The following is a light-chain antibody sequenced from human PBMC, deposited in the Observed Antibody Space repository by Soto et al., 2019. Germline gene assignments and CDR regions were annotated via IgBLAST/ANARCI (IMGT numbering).Light chain of an antibody. CDR1: QNVNKW. CDR3: QQYNSYSPWT. V-gene: IGKV1-5*01. CDR2: DAS. Sequence: DIQMTQSPSTLSASVGDRVTITCRASQNVNKWLAWFQQKPGKVPKLLIFDASTLQTGVPSRFGGGGSGTEFTLTISGLPPDDFATYYCQQYNSYSPWTFGPGTKV. J-gene: IGKJ1*01.